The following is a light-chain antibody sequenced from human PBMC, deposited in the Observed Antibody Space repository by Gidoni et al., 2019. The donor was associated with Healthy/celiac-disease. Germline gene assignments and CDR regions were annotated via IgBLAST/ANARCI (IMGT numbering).Light chain of an antibody. V-gene: IGKV3-15*01. CDR2: GAS. CDR1: QSVSSN. J-gene: IGKJ3*01. Sequence: ELVMTQSPATLSVSPGERATLSCRASQSVSSNLALYQQKPGQAPRLLIYGASTRATGIPARFSGSGSGTEFTLTISSLQSEDLAVYYCQQYNNWSRTFGPGTKVDIK. CDR3: QQYNNWSRT.